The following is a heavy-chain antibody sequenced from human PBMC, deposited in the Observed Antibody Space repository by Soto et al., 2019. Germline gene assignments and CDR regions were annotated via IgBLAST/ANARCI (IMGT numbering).Heavy chain of an antibody. Sequence: HPGGSLRLSCAASGFTFSSYGMHWVRQAPGKGLEWVAVIWYDGSNKYYADSVKGRFTISRDNSKNTLYLQMNSLRAEDTAVYYCARAGNSGSYYGLGASDIWGQGTMVTVSS. CDR2: IWYDGSNK. V-gene: IGHV3-33*01. D-gene: IGHD1-26*01. CDR3: ARAGNSGSYYGLGASDI. CDR1: GFTFSSYG. J-gene: IGHJ3*02.